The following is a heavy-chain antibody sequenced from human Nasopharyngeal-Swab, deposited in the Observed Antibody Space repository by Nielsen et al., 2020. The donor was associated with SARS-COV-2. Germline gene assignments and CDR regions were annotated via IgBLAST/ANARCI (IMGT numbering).Heavy chain of an antibody. CDR1: GFTVSSNY. Sequence: GESLKISCAASGFTVSSNYMSWVRQAPGKGLEWVSVIYSGGSTYYADSVKGRFTISRDNSKNTLYLQMNSLRAADTAVYYCARGDYFDYWGQGTLVTVSS. J-gene: IGHJ4*02. CDR2: IYSGGST. V-gene: IGHV3-53*01. CDR3: ARGDYFDY.